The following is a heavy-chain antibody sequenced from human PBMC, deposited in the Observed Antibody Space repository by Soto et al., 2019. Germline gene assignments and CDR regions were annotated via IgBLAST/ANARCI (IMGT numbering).Heavy chain of an antibody. V-gene: IGHV3-66*01. CDR3: ARDLGDYDILTGYYYHAFDI. Sequence: GGSLRLSCAASGFTVSSNYMSWVRQAPGKGLEWVSVIYSGGSTYYADSVKGRFTISRDNSKNTLYLQMNSLRAEDTAVYYCARDLGDYDILTGYYYHAFDIWGQGTMVTVSS. CDR2: IYSGGST. D-gene: IGHD3-9*01. CDR1: GFTVSSNY. J-gene: IGHJ3*02.